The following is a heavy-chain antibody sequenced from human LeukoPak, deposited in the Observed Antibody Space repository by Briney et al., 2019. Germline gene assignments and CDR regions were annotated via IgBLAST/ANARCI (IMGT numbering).Heavy chain of an antibody. CDR3: ARGLPWGQNSLYGMDV. CDR1: GYTFTSYG. D-gene: IGHD7-27*01. CDR2: ISAYNGNT. Sequence: ASVKVSCKASGYTFTSYGVSWVRQAPGQGLEWMVWISAYNGNTNYAQKVQARVTMTRDTSTSTAYMELRSLRSDDTAVYYCARGLPWGQNSLYGMDVWGQGTTVTVSS. V-gene: IGHV1-18*01. J-gene: IGHJ6*02.